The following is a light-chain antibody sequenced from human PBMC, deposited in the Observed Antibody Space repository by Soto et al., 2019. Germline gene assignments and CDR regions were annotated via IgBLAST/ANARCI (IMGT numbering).Light chain of an antibody. CDR2: GAS. CDR3: QQYGSSPPT. Sequence: EIVLSQSPGILSLSPGERAILSCRASQSVSNDFLAWYQQKPGQAPRLLIYGASTRATDVPDRFSGSGSGADFTLTISRLEPEDFAVYYCQQYGSSPPTFGQGTKVDIK. V-gene: IGKV3-20*01. CDR1: QSVSNDF. J-gene: IGKJ1*01.